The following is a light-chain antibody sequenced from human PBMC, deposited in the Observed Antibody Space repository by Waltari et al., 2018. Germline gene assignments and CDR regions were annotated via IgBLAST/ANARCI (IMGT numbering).Light chain of an antibody. CDR2: DVS. J-gene: IGLJ2*01. Sequence: QSALTPPASVSGSPGQSITLSCTGTSSDVGGYDYVSWYQQHPGKAPKLMIYDVSNRPSGVSNRFSGSKSDNTASLTISGLQAEDEADYYCSSYTSSSTLVFGGGTKLTVL. CDR1: SSDVGGYDY. CDR3: SSYTSSSTLV. V-gene: IGLV2-14*03.